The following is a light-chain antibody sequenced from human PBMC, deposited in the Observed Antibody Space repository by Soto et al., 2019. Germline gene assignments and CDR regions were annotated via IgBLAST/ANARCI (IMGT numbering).Light chain of an antibody. Sequence: EVVLTQFPATLSLSPGDRATLSCRASLSLSSYLTWYQQKPGQAPRLLFYDVSTRATGVPDRFTSSGSGTDFTLTISSLEPEDFAVYYCQQRGDWPAFGQGTKVEIK. V-gene: IGKV3-11*01. CDR1: LSLSSY. CDR3: QQRGDWPA. J-gene: IGKJ1*01. CDR2: DVS.